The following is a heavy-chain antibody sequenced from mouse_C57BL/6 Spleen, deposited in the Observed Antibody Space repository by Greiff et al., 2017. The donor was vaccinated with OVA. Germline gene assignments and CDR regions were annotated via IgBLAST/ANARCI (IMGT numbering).Heavy chain of an antibody. CDR2: ISSGGSYT. CDR3: ARLVTTVVADYAMDY. Sequence: EVKLVESGGDLVKPGGSLKLSCAASGFTFSSYGMSWVRQTPDKRLEWVATISSGGSYTYYPDSVKGRITISRDNAKNTLYLQMSSLKSEDTAMYYCARLVTTVVADYAMDYWGQGTSVTVSS. V-gene: IGHV5-6*01. J-gene: IGHJ4*01. D-gene: IGHD1-1*01. CDR1: GFTFSSYG.